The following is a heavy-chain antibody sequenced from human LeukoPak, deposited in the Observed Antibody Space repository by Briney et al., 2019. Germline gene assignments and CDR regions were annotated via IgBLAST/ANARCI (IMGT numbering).Heavy chain of an antibody. J-gene: IGHJ4*02. CDR2: IYHSGST. D-gene: IGHD1-26*01. Sequence: SETLSLTCTVSGGSISSYYWSRIRQPPGKGLEWIGYIYHSGSTNYNPSLKSRVTISVDTSKNQLSLKLSSVTAADTAVYYCARGGQVVGGSTVYFDYWGQGTLVTVSS. CDR1: GGSISSYY. CDR3: ARGGQVVGGSTVYFDY. V-gene: IGHV4-59*01.